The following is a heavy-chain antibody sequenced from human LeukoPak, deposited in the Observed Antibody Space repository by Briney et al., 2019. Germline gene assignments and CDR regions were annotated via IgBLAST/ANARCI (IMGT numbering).Heavy chain of an antibody. V-gene: IGHV3-48*01. CDR2: IDARSGIV. CDR3: ARTYDFGRGPPGDAFDN. CDR1: GFTYTMFG. J-gene: IGHJ3*02. D-gene: IGHD3-3*01. Sequence: GGSLRLSGAASGFTYTMFGMNWVRQAPGKGLGWVSYIDARSGIVYYADSVQGRFTISRDDAKDSVFLQMNSLRVDDTAVYYCARTYDFGRGPPGDAFDNWGQGTLVTVPS.